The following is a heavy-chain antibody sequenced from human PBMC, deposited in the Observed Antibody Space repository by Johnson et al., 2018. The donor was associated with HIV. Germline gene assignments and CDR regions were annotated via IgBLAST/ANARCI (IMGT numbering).Heavy chain of an antibody. CDR3: ARSVGYCSGGSCSPDAFDI. CDR1: GFTVSSNY. Sequence: VQLVESGGGLVQPGGSLRLSCAASGFTVSSNYMNWVRQAPGKGLEWVSVIYSGGNTYYADSVQGRFTISRDNSKNTLYLQMNSLRAEDTAVYYCARSVGYCSGGSCSPDAFDIWGQGTMVTVSS. V-gene: IGHV3-66*01. D-gene: IGHD2-15*01. J-gene: IGHJ3*02. CDR2: IYSGGNT.